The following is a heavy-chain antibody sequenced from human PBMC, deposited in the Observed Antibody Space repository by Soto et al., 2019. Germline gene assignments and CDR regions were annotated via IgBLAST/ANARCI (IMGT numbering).Heavy chain of an antibody. J-gene: IGHJ5*02. CDR3: ARGPAMYNWNRRLFDP. Sequence: SETLSLTCAVYGGSFSGYYWSWIRQPPGKGLEWIGEINHSGSTNYNPSLKSRVTISVDTSKNQFSLKLSSVTAADTSVYYCARGPAMYNWNRRLFDPWGQRTLVTVSS. D-gene: IGHD1-20*01. CDR1: GGSFSGYY. CDR2: INHSGST. V-gene: IGHV4-34*01.